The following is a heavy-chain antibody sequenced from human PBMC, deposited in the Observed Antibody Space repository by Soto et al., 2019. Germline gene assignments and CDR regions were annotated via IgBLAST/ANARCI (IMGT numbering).Heavy chain of an antibody. Sequence: ASLKGSCKASGYTFTGYYMHWVRQAPGQGLEWMGWINPNSGGTNYAQKFQGWVTMTRDTSISTAYMELSRLRSDDTAVYYCARDRYYGSGSYGPYYYYGMDVWGQGTTVTVSS. D-gene: IGHD3-10*01. CDR3: ARDRYYGSGSYGPYYYYGMDV. CDR1: GYTFTGYY. V-gene: IGHV1-2*04. CDR2: INPNSGGT. J-gene: IGHJ6*02.